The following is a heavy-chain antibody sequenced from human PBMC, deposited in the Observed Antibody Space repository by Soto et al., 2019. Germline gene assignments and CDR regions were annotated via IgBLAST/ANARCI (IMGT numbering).Heavy chain of an antibody. CDR1: GFIFSNYA. CDR2: ISGSGATT. D-gene: IGHD1-1*01. V-gene: IGHV3-23*01. CDR3: TKGGIPRRYNIPKVDFDY. J-gene: IGHJ4*02. Sequence: LRLSCAASGFIFSNYAMSWVRQAPGRGLEWVSAISGSGATTYYPDSVKGRFTISRDNSKNTLYLQMNNLRADDTAVYYCTKGGIPRRYNIPKVDFDYWGQGSLVTVSS.